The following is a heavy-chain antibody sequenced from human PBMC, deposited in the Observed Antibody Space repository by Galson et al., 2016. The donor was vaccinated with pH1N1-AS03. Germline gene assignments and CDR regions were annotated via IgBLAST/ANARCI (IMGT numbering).Heavy chain of an antibody. J-gene: IGHJ5*02. D-gene: IGHD3-10*01. CDR1: GFTFRSYS. CDR3: VRHNSIDYGSGNEGWFDP. Sequence: SLRLSCAGSGFTFRSYSMNWVRQAPGKGLEWLSFISSSSGTIHYADSVKGRFITSRDNAKNSVYLQMNSLRVADTAVYHCVRHNSIDYGSGNEGWFDPWGQGTLVTVSS. V-gene: IGHV3-48*04. CDR2: ISSSSGTI.